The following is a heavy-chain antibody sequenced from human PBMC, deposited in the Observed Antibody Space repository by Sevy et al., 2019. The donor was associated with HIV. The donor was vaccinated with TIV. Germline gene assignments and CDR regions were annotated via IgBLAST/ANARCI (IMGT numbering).Heavy chain of an antibody. Sequence: SETLSLTCIVSGGSITSLYWNWIRQPPGKGLEWIANIYYNGHINYSPSPKSRVTLSLDTSKNQFSLRLSSVTAADTAMYYCAGENAWGRGYSWGQGTLVTVSS. CDR1: GGSITSLY. V-gene: IGHV4-59*08. D-gene: IGHD1-26*01. J-gene: IGHJ4*02. CDR2: IYYNGHI. CDR3: AGENAWGRGYS.